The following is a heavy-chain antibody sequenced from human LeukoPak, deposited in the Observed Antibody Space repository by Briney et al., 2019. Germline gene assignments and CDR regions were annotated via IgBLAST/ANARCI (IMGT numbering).Heavy chain of an antibody. CDR3: ARHMGLGYTYFYPYFDY. V-gene: IGHV4-59*08. J-gene: IGHJ4*01. Sequence: SETLPLTCTVSGGSISSYYWSWIRQPPGKGLEWIGYIYYSGSTNYNPSPKSRVTISVDTSKNQFSLKLSSVTAADTAVYYCARHMGLGYTYFYPYFDYWGQGTLVTVSS. CDR1: GGSISSYY. CDR2: IYYSGST. D-gene: IGHD1-1*01.